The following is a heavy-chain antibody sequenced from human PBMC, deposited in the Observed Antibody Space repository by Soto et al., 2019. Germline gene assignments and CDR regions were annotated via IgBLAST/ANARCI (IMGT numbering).Heavy chain of an antibody. CDR1: GFTFSSYG. V-gene: IGHV3-30*18. D-gene: IGHD6-19*01. Sequence: QVQLVESGGGVVQPGRSLRLSCAASGFTFSSYGMHWVRQAPGKGLEWVAVISYDGSNKYYADSVKGRFTISRDNSKNTLYLQMNSLRAEDTAVYYCAKDLVIAVAGENYYCGMDVWGQGTTVTVSS. CDR2: ISYDGSNK. CDR3: AKDLVIAVAGENYYCGMDV. J-gene: IGHJ6*02.